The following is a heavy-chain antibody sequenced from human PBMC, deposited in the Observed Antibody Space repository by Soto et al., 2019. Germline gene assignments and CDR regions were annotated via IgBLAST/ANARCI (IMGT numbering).Heavy chain of an antibody. CDR2: IYYSGST. CDR1: GGSISSYY. CDR3: ARLRGNYFNY. J-gene: IGHJ4*02. V-gene: IGHV4-59*01. Sequence: SETLSLTCSVSGGSISSYYWSWIRQPPGKGLEWIGYIYYSGSTNYNPSLKSRVTISVDTSRNQFSLNLTSVTAADTAVYYCARLRGNYFNYWGQGTLVTVSS.